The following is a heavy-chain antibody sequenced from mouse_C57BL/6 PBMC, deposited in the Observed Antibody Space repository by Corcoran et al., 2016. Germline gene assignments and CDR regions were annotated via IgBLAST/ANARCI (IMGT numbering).Heavy chain of an antibody. V-gene: IGHV1-26*01. CDR2: INPNNGGT. D-gene: IGHD2-2*01. CDR3: ARGSYDGYDGYAMDY. Sequence: EVQLQQSGPELVKPGASVKISCKASGYTFTDYYMNWVKQSHGKSLEWIGDINPNNGGTSYNQKFKGKATLTVDKSSSTAYMELRSLTSEDSAVYYCARGSYDGYDGYAMDYWGQGTSVTVSS. J-gene: IGHJ4*01. CDR1: GYTFTDYY.